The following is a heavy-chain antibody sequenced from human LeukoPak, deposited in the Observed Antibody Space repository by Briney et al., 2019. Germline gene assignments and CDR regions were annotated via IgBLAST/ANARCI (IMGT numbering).Heavy chain of an antibody. CDR3: AKSKTPYCSSANCLMFDC. V-gene: IGHV3-23*01. J-gene: IGHJ4*02. Sequence: PGGSLRLSCAASGFTFSSYAMSWVRQAPGKGLEWVSGISGSGGSTYDANSVKGRFTISRDNSKNTLYLQMNSLRAEDTAVYYCAKSKTPYCSSANCLMFDCWGQGALVTVSS. D-gene: IGHD2-2*01. CDR1: GFTFSSYA. CDR2: ISGSGGST.